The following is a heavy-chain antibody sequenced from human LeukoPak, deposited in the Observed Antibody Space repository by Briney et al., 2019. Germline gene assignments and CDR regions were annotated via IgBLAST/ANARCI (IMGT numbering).Heavy chain of an antibody. CDR1: GGSFSGYY. J-gene: IGHJ3*02. CDR3: ARSPASSWYGDDAFDI. D-gene: IGHD6-13*01. Sequence: SETLSLTCAVYGGSFSGYYWSWLRQPPGKGLEGIGEINHSGSTNYNPSLTSRGTISVDTSKNHFSLKLSSLPAADTAVYYCARSPASSWYGDDAFDIWGQGTMVTVSS. V-gene: IGHV4-34*01. CDR2: INHSGST.